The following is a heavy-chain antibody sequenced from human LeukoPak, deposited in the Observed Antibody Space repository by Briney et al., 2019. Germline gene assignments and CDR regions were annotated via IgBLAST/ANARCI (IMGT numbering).Heavy chain of an antibody. V-gene: IGHV3-23*01. CDR1: GFTFSSDA. Sequence: PGGSLRVSCAASGFTFSSDAMICVRQAPGKGLEWVSAISGSDGSTYFADSVKGRFTISRDNSKNTLYLQMNTLRAEDTAVYYCARGQPFTDYWGQGTLVTVSS. CDR2: ISGSDGST. J-gene: IGHJ4*02. D-gene: IGHD3-16*01. CDR3: ARGQPFTDY.